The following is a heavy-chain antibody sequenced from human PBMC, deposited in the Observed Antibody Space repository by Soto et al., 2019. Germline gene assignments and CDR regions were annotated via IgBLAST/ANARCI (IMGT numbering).Heavy chain of an antibody. CDR1: GGSISSGGYS. V-gene: IGHV4-30-2*06. Sequence: SETLSLTCTVSGGSISSGGYSWTWIRQSPGKGLEWIGYTYQSGSAYYNPSLKSRVTISVDRSKNQFSLNLTSVTAADTAVYYCARDYYGMDVWGQGTTVTVPS. CDR2: TYQSGSA. J-gene: IGHJ6*02. CDR3: ARDYYGMDV.